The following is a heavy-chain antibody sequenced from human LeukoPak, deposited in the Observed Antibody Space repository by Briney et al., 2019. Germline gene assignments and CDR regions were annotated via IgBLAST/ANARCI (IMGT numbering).Heavy chain of an antibody. D-gene: IGHD1-20*01. CDR2: SYYSGST. CDR1: GGSISSTSYY. CDR3: ARSNWNDPFDY. J-gene: IGHJ4*02. Sequence: SETLSLTCNVSGGSISSTSYYWDWIRQPPGKGLEWIGSSYYSGSTYYNPSLKSRVTISVDTSKNQFSLRLSSVTAADTAVYYYARSNWNDPFDYWGQGTLVTVSS. V-gene: IGHV4-39*01.